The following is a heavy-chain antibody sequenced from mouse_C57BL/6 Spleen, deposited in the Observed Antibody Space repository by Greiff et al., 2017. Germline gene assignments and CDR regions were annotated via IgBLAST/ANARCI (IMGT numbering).Heavy chain of an antibody. CDR1: GYTFTSYW. CDR3: ARLGYYGSSSHWYFDV. V-gene: IGHV1-59*01. Sequence: QVHVKQPGAELVRPGTSVKLSCKASGYTFTSYWMHWVKQRPGQGLEWIGVIDPSDSYTNYNQKFKGKATLTVDTSSSTAYMQLSSLTSEDSAVYYCARLGYYGSSSHWYFDVWGTGTTVTVSS. J-gene: IGHJ1*03. CDR2: IDPSDSYT. D-gene: IGHD1-1*01.